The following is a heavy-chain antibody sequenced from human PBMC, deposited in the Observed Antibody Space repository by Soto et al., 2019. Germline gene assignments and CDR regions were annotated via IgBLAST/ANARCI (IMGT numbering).Heavy chain of an antibody. V-gene: IGHV3-66*01. CDR2: IYSTYGRSRT. CDR1: GFSVSEQQ. Sequence: EEQLVESGGGLVQLGGSLRLSCAASGFSVSEQQMSWVRQAPGEGLEWVSTIYSTYGRSRTCYADSVEGRFTISRENSQNSLSLQMNAVRAEQTAVYYCARADRSAFEVWGQGAMVCVSS. CDR3: ARADRSAFEV. J-gene: IGHJ3*01.